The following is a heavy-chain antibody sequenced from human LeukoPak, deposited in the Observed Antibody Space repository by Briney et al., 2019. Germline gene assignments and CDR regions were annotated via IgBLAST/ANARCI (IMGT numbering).Heavy chain of an antibody. CDR3: AKDPSYSSGGNY. D-gene: IGHD6-19*01. CDR1: GFTFDDYA. CDR2: ISWNSGSI. V-gene: IGHV3-9*01. Sequence: GGSLRLSCAASGFTFDDYAMHWVRQAPGKGLEWVSGISWNSGSIGYADSVKGRFTISRDNSKNTLYLQMNSLRAEDTAVYYCAKDPSYSSGGNYWGQGTLVTVSS. J-gene: IGHJ4*02.